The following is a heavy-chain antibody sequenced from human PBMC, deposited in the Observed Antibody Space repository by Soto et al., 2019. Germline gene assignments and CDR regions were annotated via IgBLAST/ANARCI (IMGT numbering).Heavy chain of an antibody. CDR3: ALTTYQYCSGGRWYSFDY. CDR2: IDWDDDK. CDR1: GFSLSTGGMC. Sequence: SGPTLVNPTQTLTLTCTFSGFSLSTGGMCVSWIRQPPGKALEWLARIDWDDDKYYSTSLKTRLTISKDTSKNQVVLTMTNIDPVDTATYYCALTTYQYCSGGRWYSFDYWGQGTLVTVSS. D-gene: IGHD2-15*01. V-gene: IGHV2-70*11. J-gene: IGHJ4*02.